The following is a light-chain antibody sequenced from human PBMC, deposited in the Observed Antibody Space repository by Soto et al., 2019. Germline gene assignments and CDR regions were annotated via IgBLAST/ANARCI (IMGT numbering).Light chain of an antibody. CDR1: SSDVGGYDY. Sequence: QSVLTQPASVSGSPGQTITISCTGTSSDVGGYDYVSWYQQHPDKTPRFMIYEVTNRPSGVSHRFSGSKSGNTASLTISGLQAEDEADYYCSSYTTTSTYAFGTGTKVTVL. J-gene: IGLJ1*01. CDR3: SSYTTTSTYA. CDR2: EVT. V-gene: IGLV2-14*01.